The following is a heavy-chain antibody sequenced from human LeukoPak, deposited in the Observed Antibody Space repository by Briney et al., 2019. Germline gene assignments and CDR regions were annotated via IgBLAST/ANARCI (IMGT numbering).Heavy chain of an antibody. D-gene: IGHD5-24*01. CDR3: ARGNYRTPDY. J-gene: IGHJ4*02. CDR1: GGSISSGSYY. V-gene: IGHV4-61*02. Sequence: SETLSLTCTVSGGSISSGSYYWSWIRQPAGKGLEWIGRIYTSGSTNYNPSLKSRVTISVDTSKNQFSLKLSSVTAADTAVYYCARGNYRTPDYWGQGTLVTVSS. CDR2: IYTSGST.